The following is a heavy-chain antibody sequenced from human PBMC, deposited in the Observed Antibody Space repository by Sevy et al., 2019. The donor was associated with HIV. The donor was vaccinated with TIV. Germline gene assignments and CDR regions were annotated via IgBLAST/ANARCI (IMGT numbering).Heavy chain of an antibody. D-gene: IGHD5-18*01. CDR1: GYTFTGQY. CDR3: SRDLRLRGYSYGCFDY. Sequence: ASVKVSCKASGYTFTGQYIHWVRQAPGQGLEWMGWINPNSGNTNYAQEFQGRVTMTRDTSISTAYMELSGLKSHDTAVYYCSRDLRLRGYSYGCFDYWGQGTLVTVSS. J-gene: IGHJ4*02. CDR2: INPNSGNT. V-gene: IGHV1-2*02.